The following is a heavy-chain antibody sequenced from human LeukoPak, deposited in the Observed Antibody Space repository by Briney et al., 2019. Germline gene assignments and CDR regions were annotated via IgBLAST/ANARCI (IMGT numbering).Heavy chain of an antibody. CDR3: APTAEAYTSWWQV. Sequence: ASVKVSCKASGYKFTDDYMHWVRHAPGQGLEFMGWINPDSGFTNYAQKFKGRVTMTRDTSISTAYLEVRSLTSDDTAVYYCAPTAEAYTSWWQVWGQGTLVTVSS. J-gene: IGHJ4*02. CDR2: INPDSGFT. D-gene: IGHD3-16*01. CDR1: GYKFTDDY. V-gene: IGHV1-2*02.